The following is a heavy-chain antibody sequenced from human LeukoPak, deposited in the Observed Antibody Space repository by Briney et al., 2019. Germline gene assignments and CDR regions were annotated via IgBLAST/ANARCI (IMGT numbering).Heavy chain of an antibody. CDR2: ISSSGSTI. D-gene: IGHD3-10*01. CDR1: GFTFSSYW. CDR3: ARSNSNYGSNL. Sequence: GGSLRLSCAASGFTFSSYWMSWVRQAPGKGLEWVSYISSSGSTIYYADSVKGRFTISRDNAKNSLYLQMNSLRAEDTAVYYCARSNSNYGSNLWGQGTLVTVSS. J-gene: IGHJ4*02. V-gene: IGHV3-48*04.